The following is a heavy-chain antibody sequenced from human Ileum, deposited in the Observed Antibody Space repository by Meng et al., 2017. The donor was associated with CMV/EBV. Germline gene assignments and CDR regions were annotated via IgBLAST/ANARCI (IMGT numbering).Heavy chain of an antibody. CDR3: ARADASGSWYSS. J-gene: IGHJ5*02. Sequence: ISGDSVSNNSARWNWIRQSPSRGLEWLGRTYYRSKWYNDYALSVKSRINIYPDTSKNQFSLQLKSVTPEDTAVYYCARADASGSWYSSWGQGTLVTVSS. D-gene: IGHD2-15*01. CDR1: GDSVSNNSAR. V-gene: IGHV6-1*01. CDR2: TYYRSKWYN.